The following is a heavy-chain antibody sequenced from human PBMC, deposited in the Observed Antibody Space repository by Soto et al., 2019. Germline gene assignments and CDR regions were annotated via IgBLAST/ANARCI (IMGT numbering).Heavy chain of an antibody. V-gene: IGHV1-8*01. Sequence: QVQLVQSGAEVKKPGASVKVSCKASGYTFISYDINWVRQATGQGLEWMGWMNPNSGNTGYAQKFQGRVTMTRNTTKSTAYMELSSLGSEVTAVSYCARGGEWLGEGDPWGQGTLVTVSS. J-gene: IGHJ5*02. CDR1: GYTFISYD. CDR2: MNPNSGNT. D-gene: IGHD3-10*01. CDR3: ARGGEWLGEGDP.